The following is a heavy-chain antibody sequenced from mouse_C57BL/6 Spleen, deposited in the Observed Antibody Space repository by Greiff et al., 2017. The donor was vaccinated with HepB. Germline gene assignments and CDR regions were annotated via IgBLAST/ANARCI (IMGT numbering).Heavy chain of an antibody. CDR3: AREDYGSSYGFAY. D-gene: IGHD1-1*01. V-gene: IGHV1-82*01. J-gene: IGHJ3*01. CDR1: GYAFSSSW. CDR2: IYPGDGDT. Sequence: QVQLQQSGPELVKPGASVKISCKASGYAFSSSWMNWVKQRPGKGLEWIGRIYPGDGDTNYNGKFKGKATLTADKSSSTAYMQLSSLKSEDSAVYFCAREDYGSSYGFAYWGQGTLVTVSA.